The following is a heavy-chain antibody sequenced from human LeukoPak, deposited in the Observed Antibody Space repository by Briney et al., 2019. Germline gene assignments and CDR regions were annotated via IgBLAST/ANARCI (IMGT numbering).Heavy chain of an antibody. CDR2: ISSSSYI. CDR1: GFTFSSYS. Sequence: GGSLRLSCAVSGFTFSSYSMNWARQARGKGREWVSSISSSSYIYYADSVKGRFTISRHNAKNSLYLQMNSLRPEDTAVYYCAREDYGSGSYFYDYWGQGTLVTVSS. J-gene: IGHJ4*02. CDR3: AREDYGSGSYFYDY. V-gene: IGHV3-21*01. D-gene: IGHD3-10*01.